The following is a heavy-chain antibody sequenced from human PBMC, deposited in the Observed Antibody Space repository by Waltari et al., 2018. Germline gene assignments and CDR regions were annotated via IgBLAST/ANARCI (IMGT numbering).Heavy chain of an antibody. CDR1: GGSFSGYY. CDR3: APLAPNGAFDI. Sequence: QVQLQESGPGLVKPSQTLSLTCAVYGGSFSGYYWSWIRQPPGKGLEWIGEINHSGSTNYNPSLKSRVTISVDTSKNQFSLKLSSVTAADTAVYYCAPLAPNGAFDIWGQGTMVTVSS. V-gene: IGHV4-34*09. CDR2: INHSGST. J-gene: IGHJ3*02. D-gene: IGHD3-3*02.